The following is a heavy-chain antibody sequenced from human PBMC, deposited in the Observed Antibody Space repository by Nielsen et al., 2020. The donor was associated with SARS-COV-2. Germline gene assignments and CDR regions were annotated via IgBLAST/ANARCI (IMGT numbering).Heavy chain of an antibody. V-gene: IGHV3-21*06. J-gene: IGHJ4*02. CDR1: GFSFSSYN. CDR2: ITSCTSYTYCADSV. D-gene: IGHD3-22*01. Sequence: GESLKISCAASGFSFSSYNMNWVRQAPGKGLEWVSSITSCTSYTYCADSVYYADSMRGRFIISRDNGKNSLYLQMNSLRAEDTAVYYCARDWRYYDSSGYGYWGQGTLVTVSS. CDR3: ARDWRYYDSSGYGY.